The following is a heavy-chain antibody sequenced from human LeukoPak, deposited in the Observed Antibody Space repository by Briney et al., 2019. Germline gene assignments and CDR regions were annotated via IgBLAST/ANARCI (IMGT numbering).Heavy chain of an antibody. D-gene: IGHD1-1*01. CDR2: LNYSGNT. V-gene: IGHV4-31*03. CDR3: ARQAVRTPNYFDY. J-gene: IGHJ4*02. CDR1: GGSISSCGYY. Sequence: SQTLSLTCTVSGGSISSCGYYWSWIRPHPGKDLKGIGYLNYSGNTNYNPSLKSRLTISVDKSKIHFSPKLGAVPAADTAVYYGARQAVRTPNYFDYWGQATQVTVCS.